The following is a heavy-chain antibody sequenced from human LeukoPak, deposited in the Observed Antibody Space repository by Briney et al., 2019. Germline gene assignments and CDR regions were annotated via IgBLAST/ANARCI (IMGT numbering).Heavy chain of an antibody. Sequence: GGSLRLSCAASGFTVGNNYMSWVRQAPGKRLEWVSVIYSGGSTSYADSVKGRFTISRDNSKNTLYLQMNSLRAEDTAVYYCARGLKYSSGWYYFDYWGQGTLVTVSS. CDR1: GFTVGNNY. CDR3: ARGLKYSSGWYYFDY. J-gene: IGHJ4*02. D-gene: IGHD6-19*01. CDR2: IYSGGST. V-gene: IGHV3-53*01.